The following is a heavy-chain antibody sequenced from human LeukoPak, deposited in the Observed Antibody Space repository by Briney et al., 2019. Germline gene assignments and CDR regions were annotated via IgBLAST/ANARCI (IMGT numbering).Heavy chain of an antibody. Sequence: PGGSLRLSCAASGFDFSGYWMHWVPQDAGKGLVWVSRIMGDGSSTTYADSVKGRFTISRDNAKNTVYLQMNSLRAEDTAVYYCARDKTYGYNLWGQGTRVTVSS. D-gene: IGHD5-18*01. V-gene: IGHV3-74*01. CDR1: GFDFSGYW. J-gene: IGHJ5*02. CDR2: IMGDGSST. CDR3: ARDKTYGYNL.